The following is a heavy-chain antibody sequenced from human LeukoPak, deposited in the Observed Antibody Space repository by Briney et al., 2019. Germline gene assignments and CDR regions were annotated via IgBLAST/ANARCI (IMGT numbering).Heavy chain of an antibody. V-gene: IGHV3-9*01. CDR1: GFTFDDYA. CDR2: ISWNSGSI. Sequence: GRSLRLSCAASGFTFDDYAMHWVRQAPGKGLEWVSGISWNSGSIGYADSVKGRFTISRDSAKNSLYLQMNSLRAEGTALYYCAKGRGDIVATIDYWGQGTLVTVSS. J-gene: IGHJ4*02. D-gene: IGHD5-12*01. CDR3: AKGRGDIVATIDY.